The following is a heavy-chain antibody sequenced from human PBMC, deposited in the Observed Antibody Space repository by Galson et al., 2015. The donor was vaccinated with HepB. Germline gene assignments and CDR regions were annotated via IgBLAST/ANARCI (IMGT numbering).Heavy chain of an antibody. V-gene: IGHV1-8*01. CDR1: GYTFTNYG. J-gene: IGHJ3*02. CDR2: MNPNSGTT. D-gene: IGHD2-2*01. Sequence: SVKASCKASGYTFTNYGINWVRQATGQGLEWMGWMNPNSGTTGYAQKFQGRLTMTRSTSISTAYMELSSLRSEDTAVYYCARGRPCSSTSCFPFDAFHIWGQGTVVTVSS. CDR3: ARGRPCSSTSCFPFDAFHI.